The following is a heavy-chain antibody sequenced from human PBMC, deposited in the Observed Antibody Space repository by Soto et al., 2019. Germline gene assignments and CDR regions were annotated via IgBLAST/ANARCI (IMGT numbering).Heavy chain of an antibody. Sequence: ASVKVSCKASGYSFSRYYMHWVRQAPGQGLEWMGIINPSGGSTSYAQKFQGRVTMTKNTLYLQMNSLRAEDTAVYYCAKDNGYSHTRGTDVWGQGTTVTVSS. CDR2: INPSGGST. CDR1: GYSFSRYY. V-gene: IGHV1-46*01. D-gene: IGHD5-18*01. CDR3: AKDNGYSHTRGTDV. J-gene: IGHJ6*02.